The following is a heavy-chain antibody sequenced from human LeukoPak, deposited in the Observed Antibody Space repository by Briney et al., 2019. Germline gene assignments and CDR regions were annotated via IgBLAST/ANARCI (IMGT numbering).Heavy chain of an antibody. V-gene: IGHV1-18*01. Sequence: ASVKVSCKASGYTFTSYAMNWVRQAPGQGLEWIGWISAYNGNTNYAQKLQGRVTMTTDTSTSTAYMELRSLRSDDTAVYYCARESYCSSTSCYSDYYYYGMDVWGQGTTVTVSS. CDR2: ISAYNGNT. CDR1: GYTFTSYA. CDR3: ARESYCSSTSCYSDYYYYGMDV. J-gene: IGHJ6*02. D-gene: IGHD2-2*01.